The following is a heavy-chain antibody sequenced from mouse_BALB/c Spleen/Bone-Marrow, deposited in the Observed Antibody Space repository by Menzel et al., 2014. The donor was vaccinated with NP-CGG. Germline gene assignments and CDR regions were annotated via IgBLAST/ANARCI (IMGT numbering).Heavy chain of an antibody. Sequence: EVKLVESGGGLVQPGGSRKLSCAASGFTFSSFGMHWVRQAPEKGLEWVAYISSVSSTIYYGDTVKGRFTISRDNPKNXLFLQMTSLRSEDTAIYYCARGGNWTRNYFDYWGQGTTLTVSS. CDR2: ISSVSSTI. V-gene: IGHV5-17*02. J-gene: IGHJ2*01. CDR3: ARGGNWTRNYFDY. CDR1: GFTFSSFG. D-gene: IGHD4-1*01.